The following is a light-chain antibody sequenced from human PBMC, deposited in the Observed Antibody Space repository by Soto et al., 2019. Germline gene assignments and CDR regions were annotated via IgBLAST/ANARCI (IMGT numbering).Light chain of an antibody. CDR1: QSLDKY. CDR2: QAS. J-gene: IGKJ5*01. CDR3: EEVKTFPLT. V-gene: IGKV1-5*03. Sequence: DIQMTQSPSAVSASVGARVTITCRASQSLDKYLAWYKQKPGKAPKLQIYQASTLESGAPFRCSGSGSGREFRLSISNLSPDDCASYYCEEVKTFPLTVGQGTRLEIK.